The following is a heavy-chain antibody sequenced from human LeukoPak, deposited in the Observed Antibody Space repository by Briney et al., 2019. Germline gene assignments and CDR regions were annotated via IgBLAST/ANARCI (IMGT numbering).Heavy chain of an antibody. Sequence: GGSLRLSCAASGFPFSSYGMYWVRQAPGEGLEWVAFIRYHGSNEYYADSVKGRFTISRDNSKNTLYLQMNSLRAEDTALYYCTKDIATHRRQQLAIDYWGQGTLVTVSS. CDR2: IRYHGSNE. D-gene: IGHD6-13*01. CDR1: GFPFSSYG. CDR3: TKDIATHRRQQLAIDY. J-gene: IGHJ4*02. V-gene: IGHV3-30*02.